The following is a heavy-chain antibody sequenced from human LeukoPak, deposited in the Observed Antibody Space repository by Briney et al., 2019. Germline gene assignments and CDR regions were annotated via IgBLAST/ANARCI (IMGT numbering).Heavy chain of an antibody. CDR3: ARGPNWNYVWFDP. Sequence: SETLSLTCTVSGGSISSYYWSWIRQPPGKGLEWIGYICYSGSTNYNPSLKSRVTISVDTSKNQFSLKLSSVTAADTAVYYCARGPNWNYVWFDPWGQGTLVTVSS. CDR1: GGSISSYY. V-gene: IGHV4-59*01. CDR2: ICYSGST. D-gene: IGHD1-7*01. J-gene: IGHJ5*02.